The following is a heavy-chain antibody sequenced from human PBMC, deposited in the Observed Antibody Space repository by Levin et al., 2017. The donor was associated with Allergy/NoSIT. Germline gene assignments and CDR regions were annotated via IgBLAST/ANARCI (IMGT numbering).Heavy chain of an antibody. CDR1: GFTFSSYS. CDR2: ISRDSSTI. CDR3: ARTAYGMDV. V-gene: IGHV3-48*01. Sequence: GGSLRLSCEASGFTFSSYSMNWVRQAPGKGLESVSYISRDSSTIHYADSVKGRFTVSRDNAKNSVYLQMNSLRGDDTAVYYCARTAYGMDVWGQGTTVTVSS. J-gene: IGHJ6*02.